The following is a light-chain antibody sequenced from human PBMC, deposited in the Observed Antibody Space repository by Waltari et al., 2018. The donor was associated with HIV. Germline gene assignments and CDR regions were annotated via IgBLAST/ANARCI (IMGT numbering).Light chain of an antibody. V-gene: IGKV2-24*01. J-gene: IGKJ1*01. CDR1: QNLVHENGDTY. CDR2: RVS. Sequence: DIVLTQTPLSAALVVGQSASISCMSSQNLVHENGDTYLSWFYQRPGEPPRLLIYRVSMRLPGVPQRFSGAGAGTYFTLKISSVEADDVGMYYCMQARNYPRTFGQGTKVEI. CDR3: MQARNYPRT.